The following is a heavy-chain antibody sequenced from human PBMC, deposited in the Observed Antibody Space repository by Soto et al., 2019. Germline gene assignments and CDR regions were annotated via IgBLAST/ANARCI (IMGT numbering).Heavy chain of an antibody. CDR3: ARDSAYSYGDY. CDR2: IQQDGSEN. CDR1: GFTFSSYS. D-gene: IGHD5-18*01. V-gene: IGHV3-7*01. Sequence: EVQLVESGGGLVQPGGSLRLSCAASGFTFSSYSLSWVRQAPGKGLEWVANIQQDGSENYYVDSVKGRFTISRDNAKNSLLLQMNSLRAEDTAVYYCARDSAYSYGDYWGQGTLVTVSS. J-gene: IGHJ4*02.